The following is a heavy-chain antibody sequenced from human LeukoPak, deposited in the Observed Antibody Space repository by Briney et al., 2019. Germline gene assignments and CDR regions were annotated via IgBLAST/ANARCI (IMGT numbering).Heavy chain of an antibody. D-gene: IGHD5-18*01. CDR2: INAGNGNT. Sequence: VASVHVSRTASRYTFTSYAMHWVRQAPGKQLEWMGWINAGNGNTKYSQKLQGRVTLTSERSACTGYMELCSLRSGDTAVYYCARGPGSAMVYIYWGQGTLVTVSS. CDR1: RYTFTSYA. CDR3: ARGPGSAMVYIY. V-gene: IGHV1-3*01. J-gene: IGHJ4*02.